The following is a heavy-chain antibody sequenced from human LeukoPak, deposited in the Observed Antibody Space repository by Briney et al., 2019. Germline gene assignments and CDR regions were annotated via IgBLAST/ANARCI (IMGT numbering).Heavy chain of an antibody. Sequence: GGSLRLSCAASGSPSGTQSINWARQAPGKGREWVSSISSSSSYIYYADPVKGRFTVSRDNAKNSLYLQMNSLRAEDTALYYCARDLGIAVAGPFFDYWGQGTLVTVSS. CDR2: ISSSSSYI. CDR3: ARDLGIAVAGPFFDY. CDR1: GSPSGTQS. D-gene: IGHD6-19*01. J-gene: IGHJ4*02. V-gene: IGHV3-21*01.